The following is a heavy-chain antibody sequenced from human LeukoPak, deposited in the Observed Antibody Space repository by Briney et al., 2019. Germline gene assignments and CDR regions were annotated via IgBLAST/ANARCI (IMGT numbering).Heavy chain of an antibody. V-gene: IGHV4-39*01. Sequence: SETLSLTCTVSSGSISSGTFYWGWIRQTPGKGLEWIVSLIHTGGTYYNPSLRSRVTTSVDTSKNQFSLKLHSVTAADTAMYYCARRRPGYYDFWSGYQDYWGQGTLVTVSS. CDR3: ARRRPGYYDFWSGYQDY. D-gene: IGHD3-3*01. CDR2: LIHTGGT. CDR1: SGSISSGTFY. J-gene: IGHJ4*02.